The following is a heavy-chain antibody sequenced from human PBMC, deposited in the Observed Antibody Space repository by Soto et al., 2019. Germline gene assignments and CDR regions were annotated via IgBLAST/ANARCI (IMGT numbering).Heavy chain of an antibody. D-gene: IGHD3-16*02. J-gene: IGHJ4*02. Sequence: PSETLSLTCSVSGDSFTRYYWRWIRQPPGPGLEWIGYIYFSGTTIYNPSLKSRVTISVDTSKKQFSLKLNLVTAADTAVYYCATGGPIWGSYRLAPFDYWGQGTLVTVSS. CDR3: ATGGPIWGSYRLAPFDY. CDR1: GDSFTRYY. CDR2: IYFSGTT. V-gene: IGHV4-59*01.